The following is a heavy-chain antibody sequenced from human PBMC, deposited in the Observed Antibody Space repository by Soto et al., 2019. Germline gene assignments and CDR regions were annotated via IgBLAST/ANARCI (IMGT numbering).Heavy chain of an antibody. CDR3: ARDKGLRFLEWLSPPNYYGMDV. CDR2: IYYSGST. D-gene: IGHD3-3*01. V-gene: IGHV4-31*03. J-gene: IGHJ6*02. CDR1: GGSISSGGYY. Sequence: SETLSLTCTVSGGSISSGGYYWSWIRQHPGKGLEWIGYIYYSGSTYYNPSLKSRVTISVDTSKNQFSLKLSSVTAADTAVHYCARDKGLRFLEWLSPPNYYGMDVWGQGTTVTVSS.